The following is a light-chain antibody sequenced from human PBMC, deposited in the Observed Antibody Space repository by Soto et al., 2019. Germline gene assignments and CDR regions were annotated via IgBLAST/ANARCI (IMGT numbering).Light chain of an antibody. V-gene: IGKV1-5*01. CDR3: QQYDGYSTWT. CDR2: NAS. CDR1: QSISIW. J-gene: IGKJ1*01. Sequence: DIHITQSPSTLSASVGDRVTITCRASQSISIWLAWYQQKPGKAPKLLIFNASTLKSGIPSRFSGSGSGTEFTLTINGLQPDDFASYYCQQYDGYSTWTFGQGTKV.